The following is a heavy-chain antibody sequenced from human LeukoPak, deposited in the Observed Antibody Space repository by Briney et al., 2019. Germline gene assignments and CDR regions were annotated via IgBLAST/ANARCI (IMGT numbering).Heavy chain of an antibody. CDR2: ISGSGDRT. CDR3: VKASRDYYNSGRRPGGNWYFDL. J-gene: IGHJ2*01. Sequence: GWYARDSYTAAGRTFRREGRNWGWQAPGKRLEWVSAISGSGDRTYYGDSVQGRFIISRDNSKNTLYLQMNSLRVEDTAVYYCVKASRDYYNSGRRPGGNWYFDLWGRGTLVTVSS. D-gene: IGHD3-10*01. CDR1: GRTFRREG. V-gene: IGHV3-23*01.